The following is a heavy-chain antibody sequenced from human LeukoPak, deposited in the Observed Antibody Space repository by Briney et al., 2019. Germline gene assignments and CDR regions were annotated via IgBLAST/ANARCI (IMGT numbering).Heavy chain of an antibody. CDR3: ARASGIFWIDY. V-gene: IGHV3-11*04. Sequence: PGGSLRLSCAASGFTVSTNYMTWVRQAPGKGLEWVSYISSSGSTIYYADSVKGRFTISRDNAKNSLYLQMNSLRAEDTAVYYCARASGIFWIDYWGQGTLVTVSS. D-gene: IGHD3-9*01. J-gene: IGHJ4*02. CDR1: GFTVSTNY. CDR2: ISSSGSTI.